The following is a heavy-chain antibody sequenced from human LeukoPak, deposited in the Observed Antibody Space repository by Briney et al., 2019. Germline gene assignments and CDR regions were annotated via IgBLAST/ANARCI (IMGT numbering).Heavy chain of an antibody. V-gene: IGHV4-4*09. J-gene: IGHJ4*02. CDR3: ARSPDIYDSSGYYLYYFDY. D-gene: IGHD3-22*01. CDR1: GGSFSGYY. Sequence: SETLSLTCAVYGGSFSGYYWSWIRQPPGKGLEWIGYIYHSGSTNYNPSLKGRVTISVDTSKNQFSMKLSSVTAADTGVYYCARSPDIYDSSGYYLYYFDYWGQGTLVTVSS. CDR2: IYHSGST.